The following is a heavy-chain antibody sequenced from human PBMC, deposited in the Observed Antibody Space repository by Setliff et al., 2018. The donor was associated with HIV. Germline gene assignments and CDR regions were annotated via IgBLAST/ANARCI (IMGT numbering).Heavy chain of an antibody. CDR2: IKQDGSEK. CDR3: ATDCAVVGGTGSLDS. Sequence: HPGGSLRLSCAASGFTFSTYWMSWVRQAPGKGLEWVANIKQDGSEKNYMDSVKGRFTISRDNAKNSLYLQMNSLGVEDTAVYYCATDCAVVGGTGSLDSWGQGTLVTVSS. D-gene: IGHD1-26*01. CDR1: GFTFSTYW. V-gene: IGHV3-7*05. J-gene: IGHJ4*02.